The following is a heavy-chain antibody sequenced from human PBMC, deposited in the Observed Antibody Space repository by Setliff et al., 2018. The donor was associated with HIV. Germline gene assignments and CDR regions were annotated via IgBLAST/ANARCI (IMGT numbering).Heavy chain of an antibody. CDR3: ARGIKVKNDAFDI. J-gene: IGHJ3*02. CDR2: INHSGST. CDR1: GGSFSGYY. Sequence: SETLSLTCAVYGGSFSGYYWSWIRQPPGKGLEWIGEINHSGSTNYNPSLKSRVTISVDTSKNQFSLKLSSVTAADTAVYYCARGIKVKNDAFDIWGQGTMVT. D-gene: IGHD2-21*01. V-gene: IGHV4-34*01.